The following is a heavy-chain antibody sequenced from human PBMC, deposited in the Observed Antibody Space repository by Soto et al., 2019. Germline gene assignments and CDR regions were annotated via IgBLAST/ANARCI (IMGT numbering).Heavy chain of an antibody. CDR1: GASISTSSDF. J-gene: IGHJ4*02. D-gene: IGHD2-2*01. CDR3: ARQPESTSYFDY. CDR2: VYQSGTH. V-gene: IGHV4-39*01. Sequence: QLQLQESGPGLVRSSETLSLTCSVSGASISTSSDFWGWIRQAPGKGLEWIGNVYQSGTHRLNPSLKSRVSIFVDRSKNQFSLELNSATAADRAVYYCARQPESTSYFDYWGQGILVTVSS.